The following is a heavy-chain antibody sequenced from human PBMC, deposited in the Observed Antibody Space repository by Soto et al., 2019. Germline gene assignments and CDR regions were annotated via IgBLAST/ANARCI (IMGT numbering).Heavy chain of an antibody. CDR3: ARGGGQLAYYYYGMDV. CDR1: GGSISSGGYY. V-gene: IGHV4-31*03. CDR2: IYYSGST. Sequence: SETLSLTCTVSGGSISSGGYYWSWIRQHPGKGLEWIGYIYYSGSTYYNPSLKSRVTISGDTSKNQFSLKLSSVTAADTAVYYCARGGGQLAYYYYGMDVWGQGTTVTVSS. J-gene: IGHJ6*02. D-gene: IGHD6-6*01.